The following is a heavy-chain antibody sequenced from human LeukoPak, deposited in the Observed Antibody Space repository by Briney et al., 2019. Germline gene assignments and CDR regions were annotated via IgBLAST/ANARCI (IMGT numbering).Heavy chain of an antibody. CDR2: ISGSGGST. D-gene: IGHD3-10*01. CDR1: GFTFSSYA. V-gene: IGHV3-23*01. CDR3: AKANMVRGVTLKFDY. J-gene: IGHJ4*02. Sequence: PGGSLRLSCAASGFTFSSYAMSWVRRAPGKGLEWVSAISGSGGSTYYADSVKGRFTISRDNSKNTLYLQLNSLRAEDTAVYYCAKANMVRGVTLKFDYWGQGTLVTVSS.